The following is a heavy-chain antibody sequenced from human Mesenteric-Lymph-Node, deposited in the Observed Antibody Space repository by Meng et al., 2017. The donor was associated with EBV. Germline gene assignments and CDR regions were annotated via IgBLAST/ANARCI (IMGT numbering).Heavy chain of an antibody. Sequence: QVPLVKSGAKVKKLRSSGKVPCKASGGTFRRNAVSWVRQAPGQALEWMGGITPMFGTTNFAQKFQGRVTITEDESMSTVYMELSSLRSDDTAVYYCAREIPERYLDYFDYWGQGTLVTVSS. D-gene: IGHD1-14*01. CDR1: GGTFRRNA. CDR3: AREIPERYLDYFDY. J-gene: IGHJ4*02. CDR2: ITPMFGTT. V-gene: IGHV1-69*01.